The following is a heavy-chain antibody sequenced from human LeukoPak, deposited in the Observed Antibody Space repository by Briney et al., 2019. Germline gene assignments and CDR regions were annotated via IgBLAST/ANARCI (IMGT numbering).Heavy chain of an antibody. Sequence: PSETLSLTCTVSGGSISSGGYYWSWIRQHPGKGLEWIGYIYYSGSTYYNPSLKSRVTISVDTSKNQFSLKLSSVTAADTAVYYCARWPVRGYSYVSHDWGQGTLVTVSS. CDR3: ARWPVRGYSYVSHD. V-gene: IGHV4-31*03. CDR2: IYYSGST. J-gene: IGHJ4*02. CDR1: GGSISSGGYY. D-gene: IGHD5-18*01.